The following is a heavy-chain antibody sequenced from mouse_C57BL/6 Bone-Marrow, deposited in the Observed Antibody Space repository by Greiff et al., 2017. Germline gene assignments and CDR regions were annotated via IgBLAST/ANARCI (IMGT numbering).Heavy chain of an antibody. J-gene: IGHJ3*01. CDR3: ARGDGIYSRFAY. CDR2: IYPGGGYT. CDR1: GYTFTNYW. Sequence: QVQLKESGAELVRPGTSVKMSCKASGYTFTNYWIGWAKQRPGHGLEWIGDIYPGGGYTTYNEKFKGKATLTADKSSSTAYMQFSSLTSEDSAIYYCARGDGIYSRFAYWGHGTLVTVSA. V-gene: IGHV1-63*01. D-gene: IGHD2-1*01.